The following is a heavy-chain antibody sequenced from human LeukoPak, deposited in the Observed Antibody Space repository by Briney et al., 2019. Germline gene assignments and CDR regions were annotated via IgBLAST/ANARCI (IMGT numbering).Heavy chain of an antibody. V-gene: IGHV3-23*01. Sequence: GGSLRLSCAASGFTFSTFDISWVRQAPGKGVQWVSTISGAGGTTLFADSVKGRFSISRENSNNKVFLQMNSLRVEDTAVYYCAKASDFDSSGFPIDVFDFWGQGLLVSVAS. D-gene: IGHD3-22*01. CDR3: AKASDFDSSGFPIDVFDF. J-gene: IGHJ4*02. CDR2: ISGAGGTT. CDR1: GFTFSTFD.